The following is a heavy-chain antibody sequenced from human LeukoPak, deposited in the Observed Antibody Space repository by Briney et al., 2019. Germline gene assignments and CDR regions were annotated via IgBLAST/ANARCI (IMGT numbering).Heavy chain of an antibody. V-gene: IGHV3-74*01. Sequence: GGPLRLPCAASGFTHNNCGVHGLRQARERGGVWVSHIYSDGSTTSYADSVKGRFTISRDNAKNTLYLQMNSLRAEDTAVYYCARSDHNDYWGQGTLVTVSS. D-gene: IGHD1-14*01. CDR3: ARSDHNDY. J-gene: IGHJ4*02. CDR1: GFTHNNCG. CDR2: IYSDGSTT.